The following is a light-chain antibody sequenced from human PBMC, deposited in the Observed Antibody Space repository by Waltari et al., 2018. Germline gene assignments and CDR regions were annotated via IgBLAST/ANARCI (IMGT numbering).Light chain of an antibody. Sequence: QSAMTQPRSVSGSPGKSVTIPCTGTSGDVGGYNFVSWYQQHPGKAPKLIIYDVTTRPSGVPDRFSVSKSGNTASLTISGLQAEDEADYYCCSYAGVYLYVFGTGTKVTVL. CDR2: DVT. V-gene: IGLV2-11*01. J-gene: IGLJ1*01. CDR3: CSYAGVYLYV. CDR1: SGDVGGYNF.